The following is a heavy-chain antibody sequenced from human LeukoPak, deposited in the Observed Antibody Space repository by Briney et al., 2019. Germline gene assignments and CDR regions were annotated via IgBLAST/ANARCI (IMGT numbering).Heavy chain of an antibody. J-gene: IGHJ3*02. CDR1: GGTFSSYA. D-gene: IGHD3-22*01. CDR2: IIPILGIA. V-gene: IGHV1-69*04. Sequence: SVKVSCKASGGTFSSYAISWVRQAPGQGLEWMGRIIPILGIANYAQKFQGRVMITADKSTSTAYMELSSLRSEDTAVYYCAREGRGYYDGIDAFDIWGQGTMVTVSS. CDR3: AREGRGYYDGIDAFDI.